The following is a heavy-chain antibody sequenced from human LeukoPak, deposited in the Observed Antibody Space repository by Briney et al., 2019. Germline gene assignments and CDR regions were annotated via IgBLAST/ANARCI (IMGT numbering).Heavy chain of an antibody. V-gene: IGHV4-59*01. CDR1: GGSISSYY. J-gene: IGHJ4*02. CDR3: ARGRTGRTISFDY. Sequence: SETLSLTCTVSGGSISSYYWSWIRQPPGKGLEWIGYIYYSGSTNYNPSLKSRVTISVDTSKNQFSLKLTSLTAADTAVYYCARGRTGRTISFDYWGQGTLVTVSS. D-gene: IGHD5-24*01. CDR2: IYYSGST.